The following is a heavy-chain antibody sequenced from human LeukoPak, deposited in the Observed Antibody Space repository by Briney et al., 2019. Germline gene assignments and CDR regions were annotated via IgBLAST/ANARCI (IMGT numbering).Heavy chain of an antibody. J-gene: IGHJ4*02. CDR2: IYYSRST. CDR1: GHSICRSSDY. V-gene: IGHV4-39*01. D-gene: IGHD3-16*01. CDR3: ADGGYVWGSFGY. Sequence: PSETLSLTCTVSGHSICRSSDYWGWIRKPRGKGLEWIGSIYYSRSTYYNPSLKSRVTISVDTSKNQFSLKLSSVTAADTAVYYCADGGYVWGSFGYWGQGTLVTVSS.